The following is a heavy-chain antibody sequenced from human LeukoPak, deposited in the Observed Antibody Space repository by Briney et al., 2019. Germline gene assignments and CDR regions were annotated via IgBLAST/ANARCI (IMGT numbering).Heavy chain of an antibody. CDR1: GFTFGDYV. J-gene: IGHJ4*02. CDR2: IRSKAYGGTT. V-gene: IGHV3-49*04. D-gene: IGHD6-13*01. CDR3: ARGPYSSSFCILEY. Sequence: PGGSLRLSCTTSGFTFGDYVMSWVRQAPGKGLEWVGFIRSKAYGGTTEYAASVKGRFTISRDDSKSIAYLQMNSLKTEDTAVYYCARGPYSSSFCILEYWGQGTLVTVSS.